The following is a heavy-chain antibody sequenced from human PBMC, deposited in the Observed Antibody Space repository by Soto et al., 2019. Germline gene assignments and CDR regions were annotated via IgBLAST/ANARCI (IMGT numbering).Heavy chain of an antibody. J-gene: IGHJ6*02. CDR2: INPSGGST. D-gene: IGHD3-10*01. Sequence: ASVKVSCKASGYTFTSYYMHWVRQAPGQGLEWMGIINPSGGSTSYAQKFQGRVTMTRDTSTSTVYMELSSLRSEDTAVYYCARGAYYYGSGSSAEMNYYYGMDVWGQGTTVTVSS. CDR1: GYTFTSYY. V-gene: IGHV1-46*01. CDR3: ARGAYYYGSGSSAEMNYYYGMDV.